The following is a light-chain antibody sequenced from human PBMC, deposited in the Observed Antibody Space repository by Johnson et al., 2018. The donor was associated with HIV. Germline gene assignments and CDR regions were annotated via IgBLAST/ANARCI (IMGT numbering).Light chain of an antibody. J-gene: IGLJ1*01. CDR2: DNN. V-gene: IGLV1-51*01. Sequence: QSVLTQPPSVSAAPGQKVTISCSGTSSNIGNHYVSWYQLLPGTAPKLLIYDNNQRPSGIPDRFSVSKSGTSATLGITGLQTGDEADYYCGTWDSSLSAHVVGTGTKVTVL. CDR3: GTWDSSLSAHV. CDR1: SSNIGNHY.